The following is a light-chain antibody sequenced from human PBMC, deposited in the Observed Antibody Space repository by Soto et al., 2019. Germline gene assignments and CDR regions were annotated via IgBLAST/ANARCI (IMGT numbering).Light chain of an antibody. CDR2: GAS. V-gene: IGKV3-15*01. CDR1: RVFTSN. CDR3: QQYNNWPPYT. Sequence: EIVMTQSPATLSVSPGERATLSCRASRVFTSNLAWYRQKPAQAPRLLIYGASTRATGIPARFSGSGSGTEFTLTISSLQSEDFAVYYCQQYNNWPPYTFGQGTKLEIK. J-gene: IGKJ2*01.